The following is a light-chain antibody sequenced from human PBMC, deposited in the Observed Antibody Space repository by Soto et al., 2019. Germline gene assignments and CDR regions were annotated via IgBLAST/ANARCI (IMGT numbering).Light chain of an antibody. CDR1: QTITSNF. V-gene: IGKV3-20*01. CDR3: QQYGRSPLMYS. Sequence: EIVLTQSPGTLSLSPGERATFSCRASQTITSNFLAWYQQKPGQAPRLLIYGASTRAAGAPDRFSGSGSGTDFTLTITRLEPEDFAVYYCQQYGRSPLMYSFGQGTKLGVK. J-gene: IGKJ2*03. CDR2: GAS.